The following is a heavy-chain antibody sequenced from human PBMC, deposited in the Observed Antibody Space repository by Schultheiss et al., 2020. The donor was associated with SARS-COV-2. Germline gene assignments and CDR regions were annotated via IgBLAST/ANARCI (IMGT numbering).Heavy chain of an antibody. J-gene: IGHJ3*02. CDR3: AGIVGANTDAFDI. V-gene: IGHV1-3*02. CDR2: SNAGNGNT. Sequence: ASVKVSCKASGYTFTSYAMHWVRQAPGQRLEWMGWSNAGNGNTKYSQEFQGRVTMTRDTSISTAYMELSRLRSDDTAVYYCAGIVGANTDAFDIWGQGTMVTVSS. D-gene: IGHD1-26*01. CDR1: GYTFTSYA.